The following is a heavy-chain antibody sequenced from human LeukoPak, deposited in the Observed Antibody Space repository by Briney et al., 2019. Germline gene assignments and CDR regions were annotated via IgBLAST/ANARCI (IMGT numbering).Heavy chain of an antibody. CDR3: AELGITMIGGV. CDR2: ISSSGSTI. CDR1: GFTFSNYN. J-gene: IGHJ6*04. Sequence: GGSLRLSCAASGFTFSNYNINWVRQAPGKGLEWVSYISSSGSTIYYADSVKGRFTISRDNSKNTLYLQMNSLRAEDTAVYYCAELGITMIGGVWGKGTTVTISS. D-gene: IGHD3-10*02. V-gene: IGHV3-48*01.